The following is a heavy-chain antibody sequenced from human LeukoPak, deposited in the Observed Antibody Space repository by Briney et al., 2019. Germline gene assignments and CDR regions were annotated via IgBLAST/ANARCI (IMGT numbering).Heavy chain of an antibody. V-gene: IGHV3-30*02. CDR1: GFTFSTYG. CDR3: ATEQEGRRAAFDH. J-gene: IGHJ4*02. D-gene: IGHD1/OR15-1a*01. CDR2: IWYDGNEK. Sequence: GGSLRPSCAASGFTFSTYGMHWVRQAPGKGLDWVAFIWYDGNEKHYADSAKGRFTISRDNSQNTLYLHMSSLRAEDTAIYYCATEQEGRRAAFDHWGQGTLVTVSS.